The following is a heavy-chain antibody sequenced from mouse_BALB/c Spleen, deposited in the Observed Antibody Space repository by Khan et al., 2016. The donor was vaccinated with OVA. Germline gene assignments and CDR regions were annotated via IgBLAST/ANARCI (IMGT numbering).Heavy chain of an antibody. V-gene: IGHV3-6*01. CDR2: IRYDGDS. CDR3: ARGGSSGPAWFAY. D-gene: IGHD3-1*01. Sequence: EVQLQESGPGLVKPSQSLSLTCSVTGYSITSGYFWNWIRQFPGNKLVWMGYIRYDGDSNYNPSLKNRIPITSDTSKKQSFLKLNSVTPEDTATFYCARGGSSGPAWFAYWGQGTLGTVSP. J-gene: IGHJ3*01. CDR1: GYSITSGYF.